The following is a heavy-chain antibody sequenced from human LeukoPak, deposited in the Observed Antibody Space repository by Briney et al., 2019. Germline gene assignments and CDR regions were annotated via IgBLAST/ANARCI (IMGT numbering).Heavy chain of an antibody. CDR2: ISSSSSTI. Sequence: GGSLILSCAASGFTFSSHSMNWVRQAPGKGLEWVSYISSSSSTIYYADSVKGRFTISRDNAKNSLYLQMNSLRDEDTAVYYCARTRIYGSGFDAFDIWGQGTMVTVSS. V-gene: IGHV3-48*02. CDR1: GFTFSSHS. J-gene: IGHJ3*02. CDR3: ARTRIYGSGFDAFDI. D-gene: IGHD3-10*01.